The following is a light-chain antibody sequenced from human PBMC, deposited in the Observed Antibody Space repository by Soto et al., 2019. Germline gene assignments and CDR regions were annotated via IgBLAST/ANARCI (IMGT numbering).Light chain of an antibody. CDR1: SSDIGGYNF. V-gene: IGLV2-8*01. J-gene: IGLJ1*01. CDR2: EIT. CDR3: SSYAGSNNYV. Sequence: QSALTQPPSASGSPGQSVTISCTGTSSDIGGYNFVSWYQHHPDKAPKLTIYEITKRPSGVPARFSGSKSDNTASLTVSGLQAEDEADYYCSSYAGSNNYVFGTGTKLTVL.